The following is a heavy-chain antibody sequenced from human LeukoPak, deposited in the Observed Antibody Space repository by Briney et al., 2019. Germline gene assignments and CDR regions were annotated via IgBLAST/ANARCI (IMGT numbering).Heavy chain of an antibody. J-gene: IGHJ5*02. D-gene: IGHD2-15*01. CDR3: ARDCSGGSCHNWFDP. Sequence: GASVKVSCKASGGTFSSYAISWVRQAPGQGLEWMGRIIPILGIANYAQKFQGRVTITADKSTSTAYMELSSLRSEDTAVYYCARDCSGGSCHNWFDPRGQGTLVTVSS. V-gene: IGHV1-69*04. CDR2: IIPILGIA. CDR1: GGTFSSYA.